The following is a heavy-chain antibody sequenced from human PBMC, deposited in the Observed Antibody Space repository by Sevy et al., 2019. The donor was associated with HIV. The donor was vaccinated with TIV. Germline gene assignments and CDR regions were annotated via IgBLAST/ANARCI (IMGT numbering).Heavy chain of an antibody. J-gene: IGHJ4*02. Sequence: GGSLRLSCAASGFTFSSYAMSWVRQAPGKGLEWVSAISGSGGSTYYADSVKGRFTISRDNSKNTLYLQMNSLRAEDTAVYYCAKDPLRYSDGSGRSDYWGQGTLVTVSS. CDR1: GFTFSSYA. CDR3: AKDPLRYSDGSGRSDY. CDR2: ISGSGGST. D-gene: IGHD5-18*01. V-gene: IGHV3-23*01.